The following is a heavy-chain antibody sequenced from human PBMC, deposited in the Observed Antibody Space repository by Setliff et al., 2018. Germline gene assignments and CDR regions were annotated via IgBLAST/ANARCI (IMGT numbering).Heavy chain of an antibody. V-gene: IGHV4-34*01. CDR1: GGSFSGYY. D-gene: IGHD4-17*01. CDR3: ARQIDYGDFQYFDY. J-gene: IGHJ4*02. Sequence: PSETLSLTCAVYGGSFSGYYWSWIRQPPGKGLEWIGEINHSGSTNYNPSLKSRVTISVDKSKNQFSLKLSSVTAADTAVYFCARQIDYGDFQYFDYWGQGTLVTVSS. CDR2: INHSGST.